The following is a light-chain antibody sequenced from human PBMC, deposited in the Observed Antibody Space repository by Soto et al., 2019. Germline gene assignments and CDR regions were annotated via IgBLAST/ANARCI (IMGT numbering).Light chain of an antibody. CDR3: QQDNSYPWT. CDR1: QTISSW. V-gene: IGKV1-5*03. J-gene: IGKJ1*01. CDR2: KAF. Sequence: DIQMQKSPSTLTXSVGDIVTITCRASQTISSWLAWYQQKPGKVPKLLIYKAFSLESGVPSRFSGSGSGTEFTLTISSLQPDDFATYYCQQDNSYPWTFGQGTKVDIK.